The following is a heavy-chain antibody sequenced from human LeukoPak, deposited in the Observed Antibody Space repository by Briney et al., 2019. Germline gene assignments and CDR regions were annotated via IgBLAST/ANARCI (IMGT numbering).Heavy chain of an antibody. CDR3: AKANVLLWFGEFRD. Sequence: PGRSLRLSCAASGFTFSSYGMHWVRQAPGKGLEWVAVIWYDGSNKYYADSVKGRFTISRDNSKNTLYLQMNSLRAEDTAVYYCAKANVLLWFGEFRDWGQGTLVTVSS. V-gene: IGHV3-33*06. D-gene: IGHD3-10*01. J-gene: IGHJ4*02. CDR1: GFTFSSYG. CDR2: IWYDGSNK.